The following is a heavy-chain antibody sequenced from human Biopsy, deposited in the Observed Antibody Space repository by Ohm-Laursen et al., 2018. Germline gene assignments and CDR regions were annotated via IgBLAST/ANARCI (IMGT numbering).Heavy chain of an antibody. CDR2: IRDSGDGA. V-gene: IGHV3-23*01. CDR3: TNHYCGGITCLMNF. D-gene: IGHD2-21*01. Sequence: SLRLSCAASGFTFSSHAMAWVRQAPGKGLEWVSGIRDSGDGAYYADSVKGRFTISRDNFRNTLYLQMNSLRAEDTAVYFCTNHYCGGITCLMNFWGQGTLVTVSS. CDR1: GFTFSSHA. J-gene: IGHJ4*02.